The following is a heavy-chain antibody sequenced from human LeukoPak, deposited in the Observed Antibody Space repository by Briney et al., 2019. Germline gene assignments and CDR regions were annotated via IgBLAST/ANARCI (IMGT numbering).Heavy chain of an antibody. J-gene: IGHJ5*02. CDR1: GFTFGDYA. CDR3: SRGYSYGYH. D-gene: IGHD5-18*01. Sequence: GRSLRLSCTASGFTFGDYAMSWFRQAPGKGLEWLGFIRSKTHSGATEYAASVRGRFTLSRDDSKSIAYLQMNSLKTEDTAMYYCSRGYSYGYHWGQGTLVTVSS. CDR2: IRSKTHSGAT. V-gene: IGHV3-49*03.